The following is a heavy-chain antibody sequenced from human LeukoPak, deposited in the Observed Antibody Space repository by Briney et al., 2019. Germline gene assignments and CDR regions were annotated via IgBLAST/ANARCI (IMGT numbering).Heavy chain of an antibody. V-gene: IGHV1-46*01. CDR1: GYTYTTYY. CDR3: ARVEGIVATMGD. J-gene: IGHJ4*02. D-gene: IGHD5-12*01. CDR2: IRPSGGTT. Sequence: ASVKVSCKASGYTYTTYYMHWVRQAPGQGLEWMGLIRPSGGTTIYAQKFQGRVTMTRDTSTSTVHMELSSLRSEDTAVYYCARVEGIVATMGDWGQGTLVTVSS.